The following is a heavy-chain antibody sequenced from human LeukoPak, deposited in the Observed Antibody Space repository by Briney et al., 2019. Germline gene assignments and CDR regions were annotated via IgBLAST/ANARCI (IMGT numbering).Heavy chain of an antibody. Sequence: GGSLRLSCVASGFTFSDYWIHWVRQAPGKGLVWVSRISSDGDTTNYADPVKGRFTISRDNAKNTLYPQMNSLRVEDTAVYYCARDRGPRTGFMVREAYDYWGQGTLVTVSS. CDR3: ARDRGPRTGFMVREAYDY. V-gene: IGHV3-74*01. D-gene: IGHD3-10*01. CDR2: ISSDGDTT. J-gene: IGHJ4*02. CDR1: GFTFSDYW.